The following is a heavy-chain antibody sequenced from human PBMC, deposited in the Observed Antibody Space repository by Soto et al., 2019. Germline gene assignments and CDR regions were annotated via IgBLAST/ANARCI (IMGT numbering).Heavy chain of an antibody. J-gene: IGHJ4*02. CDR3: ARDGGRHSGGIDY. Sequence: VQMVQSGAEVKKPGSSVKVSCKASGGTFSSYSINWVRQAPGQGLEWMGEIIPIFGTANYAQKFQGRVTITADESTSTAYMELSSLRSEDTAVYYCARDGGRHSGGIDYWGQGTLVTVSS. CDR2: IIPIFGTA. CDR1: GGTFSSYS. V-gene: IGHV1-69*01. D-gene: IGHD1-26*01.